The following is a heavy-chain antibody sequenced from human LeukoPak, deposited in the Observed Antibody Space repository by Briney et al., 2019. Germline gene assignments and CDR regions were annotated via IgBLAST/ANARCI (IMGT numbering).Heavy chain of an antibody. V-gene: IGHV1-18*01. J-gene: IGHJ4*02. CDR3: ARDRAGYFDY. CDR1: GYTFTNYG. CDR2: MGGYNGDA. D-gene: IGHD6-19*01. Sequence: ASVKVSCKASGYTFTNYGISWVRPAPRQGIEWVGRMGGYNGDAHYTQNLQGRLTMTTGTPPCTAYMELRSLRSDDRAVYYSARDRAGYFDYWGQGTPVTVPS.